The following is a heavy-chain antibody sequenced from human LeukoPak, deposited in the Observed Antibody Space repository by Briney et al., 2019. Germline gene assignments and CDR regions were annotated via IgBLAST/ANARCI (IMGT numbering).Heavy chain of an antibody. D-gene: IGHD3-22*01. CDR3: ARGSYDSSGWEALVI. J-gene: IGHJ3*02. Sequence: GGSLRLSCAASGFTVSSNYMSWVRQAPGKGLEWVSVIYSGGSTYYADSVKGRFTISRDNSKNTLYLQMNSLRAEDTAVYYCARGSYDSSGWEALVIWGQGTMVTVSS. CDR2: IYSGGST. CDR1: GFTVSSNY. V-gene: IGHV3-53*01.